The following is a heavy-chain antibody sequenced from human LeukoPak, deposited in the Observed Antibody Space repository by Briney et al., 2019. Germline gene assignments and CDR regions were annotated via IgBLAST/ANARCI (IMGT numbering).Heavy chain of an antibody. D-gene: IGHD5-18*01. CDR3: ATGHSYGYDY. V-gene: IGHV3-74*03. J-gene: IGHJ4*02. CDR2: VKGDGRTT. CDR1: GLTFRDFW. Sequence: HPGGSLRLSCAASGLTFRDFWMHWVRQPPGKGLVWVALVKGDGRTTMYADSVKGRFTISRDNAKNTLYLQMNSLKADDSGVYYCATGHSYGYDYWGQGVLVSVSS.